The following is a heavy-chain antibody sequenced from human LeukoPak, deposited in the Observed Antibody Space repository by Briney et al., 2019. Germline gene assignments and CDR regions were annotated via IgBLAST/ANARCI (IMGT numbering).Heavy chain of an antibody. D-gene: IGHD2-15*01. J-gene: IGHJ4*02. Sequence: GRSLRLSCAASGFTFADYAMHWVRQAPGKGLEWVSGSSWNSGSIGYADSVKGRFTISRDNAKNSLYLQMNSLRAEDTALYYCARGRRDTVVVVAAHFDYWGQGTLVTVSS. CDR3: ARGRRDTVVVVAAHFDY. CDR2: SSWNSGSI. V-gene: IGHV3-9*01. CDR1: GFTFADYA.